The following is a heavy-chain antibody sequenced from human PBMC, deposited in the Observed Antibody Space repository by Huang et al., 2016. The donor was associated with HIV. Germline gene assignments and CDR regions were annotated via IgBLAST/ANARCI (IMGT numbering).Heavy chain of an antibody. V-gene: IGHV3-21*05. Sequence: EVQLVEFGGGLVKPGGSLRLSCSASGFNFSNYNMHWVRQAPGKGLERVSYISSSTSNIFYAESVKGRFTISRDNANNSLYLQMNILRDEDTAVYYCARELWSGYSGVNAFDIWGQGALVTVSS. CDR2: ISSSTSNI. D-gene: IGHD3-3*01. J-gene: IGHJ3*02. CDR3: ARELWSGYSGVNAFDI. CDR1: GFNFSNYN.